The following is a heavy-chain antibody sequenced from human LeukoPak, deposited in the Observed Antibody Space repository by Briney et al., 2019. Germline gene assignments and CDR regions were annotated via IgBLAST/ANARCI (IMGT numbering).Heavy chain of an antibody. CDR2: IIPIFGTA. V-gene: IGHV1-69*05. CDR1: GGTFSSYA. J-gene: IGHJ5*02. Sequence: GASVKVSCKASGGTFSSYAISWMRQAPGQGLEWMGGIIPIFGTANYAQKFQGRVTITTDESTSTAYMELSSLRSEDTAVYYCARYVAAAGSNWFDPWGQGTLVTVSS. CDR3: ARYVAAAGSNWFDP. D-gene: IGHD6-13*01.